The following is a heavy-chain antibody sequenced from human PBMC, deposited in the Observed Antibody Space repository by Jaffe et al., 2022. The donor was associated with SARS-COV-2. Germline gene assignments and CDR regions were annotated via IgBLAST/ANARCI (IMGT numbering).Heavy chain of an antibody. J-gene: IGHJ4*02. Sequence: QVQLVQSGAEVKKPGASVKVSCKASGYIFTNYALHWMRQAPGQGLEWMGWINPGNGNTKYSQKFQDRVTFTRDTSATTAYMELSSLKSEDTAMYYCASHTSAAYWGQGTLVTVSS. V-gene: IGHV1-3*01. CDR3: ASHTSAAY. CDR2: INPGNGNT. CDR1: GYIFTNYA. D-gene: IGHD6-19*01.